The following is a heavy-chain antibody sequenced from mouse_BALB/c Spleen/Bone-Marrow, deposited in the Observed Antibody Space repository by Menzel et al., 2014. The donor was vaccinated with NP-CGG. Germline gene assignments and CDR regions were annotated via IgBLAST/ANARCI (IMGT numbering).Heavy chain of an antibody. J-gene: IGHJ4*01. Sequence: EVHLVESGGGLVKPGGSLKLSCAASGFTFSSYAMSWVRQTPEKRLEWVASISSGGSTYYPDSVKGRFTISRDNARNILYLQMSSLRSEDTAMYYCARYDYDGAYAMDYWGQGTSVTVSS. CDR1: GFTFSSYA. V-gene: IGHV5-6-5*01. CDR2: ISSGGST. D-gene: IGHD2-4*01. CDR3: ARYDYDGAYAMDY.